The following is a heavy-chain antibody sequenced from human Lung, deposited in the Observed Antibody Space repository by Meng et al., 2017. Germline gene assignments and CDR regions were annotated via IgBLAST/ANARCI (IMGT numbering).Heavy chain of an antibody. CDR3: ARGPTTMAHDFDY. J-gene: IGHJ4*02. CDR1: GGSFSDSY. D-gene: IGHD4-11*01. CDR2: INHSGST. Sequence: GQLQSGGAGLLQPSETLPLTGVVSGGSFSDSYWSWIRQPPGKGLEWIGEINHSGSTNYNPSLESRATISVDTSQNNLSLKLSSVTAADSAVYYCARGPTTMAHDFDYWGQGTLVTVSS. V-gene: IGHV4-34*01.